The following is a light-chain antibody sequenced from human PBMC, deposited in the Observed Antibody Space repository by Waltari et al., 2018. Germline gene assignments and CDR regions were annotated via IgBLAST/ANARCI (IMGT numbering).Light chain of an antibody. J-gene: IGKJ1*01. CDR1: QSVDTTL. Sequence: EIVLTQSPGTLSLSLGERATFSCRASQSVDTTLLAWYQQKPGQAPRLLIYGASSRATCIPVWFSGFGSGTDFCLTISRLEPEDFALYYCLHYGWPGRTFGQVTKLEIK. V-gene: IGKV3-20*01. CDR2: GAS. CDR3: LHYGWPGRT.